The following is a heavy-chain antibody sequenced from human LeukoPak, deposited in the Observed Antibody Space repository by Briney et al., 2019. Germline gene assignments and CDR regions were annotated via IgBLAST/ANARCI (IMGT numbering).Heavy chain of an antibody. CDR1: GFTFDDYA. J-gene: IGHJ4*02. CDR3: AKDRGSRIVGASIDY. V-gene: IGHV3-9*01. Sequence: GRSLRLSCAASGFTFDDYAMHWVRQAPGKGLEWVSGISWNSGSIGYADSVKGRFTISRDNAKNSLYLQMNSLRAEDTALYYCAKDRGSRIVGASIDYWGQGTLVTVSS. CDR2: ISWNSGSI. D-gene: IGHD1-26*01.